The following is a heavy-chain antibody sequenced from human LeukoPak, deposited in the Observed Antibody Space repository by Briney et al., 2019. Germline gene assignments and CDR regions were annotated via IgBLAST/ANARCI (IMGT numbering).Heavy chain of an antibody. CDR1: GGTFSSYA. Sequence: ASVKVSCKASGGTFSSYAISWVRQAPGQGLEWMGGIIPIFGTANYAQKFQGRVTITADESTSTAYMELSSLRSEDTAVYYCARYGWPHLYGMDVWGQGTTVTVSS. CDR3: ARYGWPHLYGMDV. J-gene: IGHJ6*02. D-gene: IGHD6-19*01. CDR2: IIPIFGTA. V-gene: IGHV1-69*13.